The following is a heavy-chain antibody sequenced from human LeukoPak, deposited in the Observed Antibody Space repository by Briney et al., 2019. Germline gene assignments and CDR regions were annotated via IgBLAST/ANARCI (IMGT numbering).Heavy chain of an antibody. J-gene: IGHJ6*02. CDR1: GGPFSGYY. Sequence: PSETLSLTCAVYGGPFSGYYWSWIRQPPGKGLEWIGEINHSGSTNYNPSLKSRVTISVDTSKNQFSLKLSSVTAADTAVYYCARGLIITMVRGVIGYYYGMDVWGQGTTVTVSS. CDR2: INHSGST. CDR3: ARGLIITMVRGVIGYYYGMDV. D-gene: IGHD3-10*01. V-gene: IGHV4-34*01.